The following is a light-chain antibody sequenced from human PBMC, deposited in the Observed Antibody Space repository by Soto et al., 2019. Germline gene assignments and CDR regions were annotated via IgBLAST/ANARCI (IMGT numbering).Light chain of an antibody. CDR1: QSVSSNY. Sequence: EIVLTQAPGTLSLSPGERATLSCRAGQSVSSNYLAWYQQKPGQAPRLLIYGASTRATGIPDRFSGSGSGTDFTLTISRLEPEDFAVYYCQQYGNSPPITFGGGTKVDI. V-gene: IGKV3-20*01. CDR2: GAS. J-gene: IGKJ4*01. CDR3: QQYGNSPPIT.